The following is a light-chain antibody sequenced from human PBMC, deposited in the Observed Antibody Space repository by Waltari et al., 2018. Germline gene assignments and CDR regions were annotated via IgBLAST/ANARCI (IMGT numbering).Light chain of an antibody. CDR1: QNIVTW. CDR3: QQYNTYWT. V-gene: IGKV1-5*03. J-gene: IGKJ1*01. CDR2: KAS. Sequence: GDRVTITCRASQNIVTWLTWYQQKPGKAPKVLIYKASNLKSGVPSRFSGSGSGTEFTLTINSLQPDDFATYYCQQYNTYWTFGQGTKVEIK.